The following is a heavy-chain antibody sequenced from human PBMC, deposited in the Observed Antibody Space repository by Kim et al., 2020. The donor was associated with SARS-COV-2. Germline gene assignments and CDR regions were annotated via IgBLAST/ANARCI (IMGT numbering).Heavy chain of an antibody. Sequence: GRTHYNPTLKSRFTMSVDTAKNQFSLELGSVTAADTAVYYCAAGYGMDVWGQGTTVTVSS. CDR3: AAGYGMDV. D-gene: IGHD3-10*01. J-gene: IGHJ6*02. V-gene: IGHV4-34*01. CDR2: GRT.